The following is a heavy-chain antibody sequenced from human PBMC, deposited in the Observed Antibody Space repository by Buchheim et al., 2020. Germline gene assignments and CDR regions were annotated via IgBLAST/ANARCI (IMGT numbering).Heavy chain of an antibody. Sequence: QITLKESGPTLVKPTQTLTLTCTFSGFSLSTSGVGVGWIRQPPGKALEWLALIYWDDDKRYSPSLKSRLTITKDTSKHQVVLTMTNMDPVDTATYYCAHRGPIREYSNGATFDYWGQGTL. CDR1: GFSLSTSGVG. D-gene: IGHD4/OR15-4a*01. J-gene: IGHJ4*02. V-gene: IGHV2-5*02. CDR2: IYWDDDK. CDR3: AHRGPIREYSNGATFDY.